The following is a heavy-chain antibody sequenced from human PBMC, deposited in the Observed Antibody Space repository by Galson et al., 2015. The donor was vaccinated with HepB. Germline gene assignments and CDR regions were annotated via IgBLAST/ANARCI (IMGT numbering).Heavy chain of an antibody. CDR1: GFTFSNYA. D-gene: IGHD2-2*01. CDR2: VSYDGASK. V-gene: IGHV3-30-3*01. Sequence: SLRLSCAASGFTFSNYAIHWVRQAPGKGLEWVAVVSYDGASKYYADSVKGRFTISKDNSKNTVYLQMNSLRVEDTAIYYCARFRVPAAIFDYWGQGTLVPVSS. CDR3: ARFRVPAAIFDY. J-gene: IGHJ4*02.